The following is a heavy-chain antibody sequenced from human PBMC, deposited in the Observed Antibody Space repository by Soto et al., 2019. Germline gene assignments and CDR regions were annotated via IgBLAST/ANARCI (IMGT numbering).Heavy chain of an antibody. Sequence: ASVKVSCKVSGYTLTELSMHGVLQAPGKGLEWMGGFDPEDGETIYAQKFQGRVTMTEDTSTDTAYMELSSLRSEDTAVYYCATQRFWSNWFDPWGQGTLVTVSS. D-gene: IGHD3-3*02. V-gene: IGHV1-24*01. J-gene: IGHJ5*02. CDR3: ATQRFWSNWFDP. CDR1: GYTLTELS. CDR2: FDPEDGET.